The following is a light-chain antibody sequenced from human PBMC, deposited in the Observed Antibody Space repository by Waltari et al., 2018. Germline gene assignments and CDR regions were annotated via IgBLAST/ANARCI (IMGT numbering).Light chain of an antibody. CDR2: QAS. V-gene: IGKV1-5*03. CDR1: QTVDRW. J-gene: IGKJ2*01. Sequence: DIQMTHTPSTLSASVGERVTHTCRDSQTVDRWLTWSQPKPTKAPKFLIYQASYLGSGVPSRFSGRGSGTECTLTIAGLEPDDFGTYYCQQYNHYPYTFGQGTKVEI. CDR3: QQYNHYPYT.